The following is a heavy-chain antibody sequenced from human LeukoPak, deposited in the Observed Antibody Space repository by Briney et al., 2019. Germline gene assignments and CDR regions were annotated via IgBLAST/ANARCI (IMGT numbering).Heavy chain of an antibody. V-gene: IGHV4-4*09. CDR3: AGGFYDSNVFYSDAFDV. CDR1: GGSISSFY. D-gene: IGHD3-22*01. J-gene: IGHJ3*01. Sequence: SETLSLTCNVSGGSISSFYWSWIRQPPGKGLEWIGYIYTSGTTTYNPSLKSRATISVDTSKSRFSLTLSSVTAADTAVYYCAGGFYDSNVFYSDAFDVWGQGTLVGLSS. CDR2: IYTSGTT.